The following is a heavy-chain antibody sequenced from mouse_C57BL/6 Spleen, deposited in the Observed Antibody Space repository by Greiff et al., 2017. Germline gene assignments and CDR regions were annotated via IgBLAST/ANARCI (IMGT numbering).Heavy chain of an antibody. V-gene: IGHV3-6*01. CDR1: GYSITSGYY. Sequence: EVQLQQSGPGLVKPSQSLSLTCSVTGYSITSGYYWNWIRQFPGNKLEWMGYISYDGSNNYNPSLKNRISITRDTSKNQFFLKLNSVTTEDTATYYCARGGDDGYYWFAYWGQGTLVTVSA. CDR2: ISYDGSN. D-gene: IGHD2-3*01. J-gene: IGHJ3*01. CDR3: ARGGDDGYYWFAY.